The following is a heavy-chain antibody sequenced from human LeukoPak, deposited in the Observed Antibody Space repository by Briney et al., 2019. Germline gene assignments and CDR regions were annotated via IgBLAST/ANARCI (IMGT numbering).Heavy chain of an antibody. CDR2: ISGSSIYT. J-gene: IGHJ4*02. Sequence: PGGSLRVSCAASGFTFSDYRMTWIRQAPGKGLEWVSYISGSSIYTRYADSVKGRFTISRDNAKNSLYLQMNSLRAEDTALYYCVRDISGYYFDYWGQGTLVTVSS. CDR3: VRDISGYYFDY. CDR1: GFTFSDYR. V-gene: IGHV3-11*05. D-gene: IGHD3-22*01.